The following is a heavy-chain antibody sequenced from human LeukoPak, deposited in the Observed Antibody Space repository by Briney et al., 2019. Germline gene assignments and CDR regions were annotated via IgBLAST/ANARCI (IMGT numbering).Heavy chain of an antibody. D-gene: IGHD4-17*01. CDR2: ISGDGGST. Sequence: SGGSLRLSCAASGFTFDDYAMHWARQAPGKGLEWVSLISGDGGSTYYAESVKGRFTISRDNSKNSLYLQMNSLRTEDTALYYCAKDVYGDYLPLGYWGQGTLVTVSS. V-gene: IGHV3-43*02. J-gene: IGHJ4*02. CDR1: GFTFDDYA. CDR3: AKDVYGDYLPLGY.